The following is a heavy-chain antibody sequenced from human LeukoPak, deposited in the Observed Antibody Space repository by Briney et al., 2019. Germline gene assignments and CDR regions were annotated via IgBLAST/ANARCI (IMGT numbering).Heavy chain of an antibody. CDR2: ISYDGSNK. J-gene: IGHJ5*02. V-gene: IGHV3-30*18. CDR3: AKGGHGAADQ. D-gene: IGHD1-26*01. Sequence: GALRLSCAASGFTFNSFGMHWVRQAPGKGLEWVAVISYDGSNKYFADSVKGRFTISRDNSKNTLYLQMNSLRAEDTAVYYCAKGGHGAADQWGQGTLVTVSS. CDR1: GFTFNSFG.